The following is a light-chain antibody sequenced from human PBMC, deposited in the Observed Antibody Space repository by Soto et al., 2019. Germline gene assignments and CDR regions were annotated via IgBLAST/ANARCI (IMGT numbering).Light chain of an antibody. J-gene: IGKJ4*01. V-gene: IGKV3-15*01. CDR1: QGIGDT. CDR3: KPQIIWTLT. CDR2: DTS. Sequence: EVVMRQAPVVLSVAPGKGATLSCRASQGIGDTLAWYQHKPGQTPRLLIYDTSTRATGVPTRVSGSRSGAALTLTINSLPSAEAAGYYCKPQIIWTLTYASGATVNI.